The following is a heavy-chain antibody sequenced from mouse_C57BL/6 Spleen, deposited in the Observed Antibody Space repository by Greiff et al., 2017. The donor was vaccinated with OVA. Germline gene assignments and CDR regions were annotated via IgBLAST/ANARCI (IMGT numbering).Heavy chain of an antibody. CDR2: ISSGSSTI. D-gene: IGHD2-4*01. CDR1: GFTFSDYG. Sequence: DVLLVESGGGLVKPGGSLTLSCAASGFTFSDYGMHWVRQAPEKGLEWVAYISSGSSTIYYAATVKGRFTISRDNAKNTLFLQMIRLGAEDTAMYYCANDYGGAYWGQGTLVTVSA. V-gene: IGHV5-17*01. CDR3: ANDYGGAY. J-gene: IGHJ3*01.